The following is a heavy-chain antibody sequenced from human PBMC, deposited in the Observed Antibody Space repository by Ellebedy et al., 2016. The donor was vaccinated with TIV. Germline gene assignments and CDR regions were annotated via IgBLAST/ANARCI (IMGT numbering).Heavy chain of an antibody. Sequence: GGSLRLXCAASGFTFSSYGMHWVRQAPGKGLEWVAVISYDGSNKYYADSVKGRFTISRDNSKNTLYLQMNSLRAEDTAVYYCAKDLTATGGSDYWGQGTLVTVSS. D-gene: IGHD2-8*02. V-gene: IGHV3-30*18. CDR3: AKDLTATGGSDY. CDR2: ISYDGSNK. CDR1: GFTFSSYG. J-gene: IGHJ4*02.